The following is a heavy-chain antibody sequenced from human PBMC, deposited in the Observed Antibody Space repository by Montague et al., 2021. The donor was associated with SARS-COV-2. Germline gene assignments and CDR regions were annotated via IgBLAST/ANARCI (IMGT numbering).Heavy chain of an antibody. V-gene: IGHV4-59*12. J-gene: IGHJ2*01. CDR1: GGSISTCN. CDR3: AGDRGRFWQFDL. D-gene: IGHD5-12*01. CDR2: VYYSGST. Sequence: SETLSLTCTVSGGSISTCNYYWIWHSPGTGLERIGYVYYSGSTXTXYTXGGRVIISADTSTSQISLRLNSLSAEDTAVYDCAGDRGRFWQFDLWGRGTLVTVS.